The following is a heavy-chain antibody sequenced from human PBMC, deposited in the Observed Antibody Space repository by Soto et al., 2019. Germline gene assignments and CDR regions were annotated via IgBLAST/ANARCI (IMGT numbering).Heavy chain of an antibody. Sequence: QVQLVQSGAEVKKTGSSVKVSCKASGGTFSIYGFSWVRQAPGQGPEWIGGIIPILTTPNYAQKFQGRVTSVAGASTATVDMELSSLKFEDTAVYYCATSVGIAPTGEDGMDVWGQGTSVTVSS. D-gene: IGHD2-8*02. CDR2: IIPILTTP. CDR1: GGTFSIYG. V-gene: IGHV1-69*01. CDR3: ATSVGIAPTGEDGMDV. J-gene: IGHJ6*02.